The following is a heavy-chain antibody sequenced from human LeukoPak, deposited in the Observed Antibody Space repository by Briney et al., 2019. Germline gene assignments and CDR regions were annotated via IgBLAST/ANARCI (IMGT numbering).Heavy chain of an antibody. CDR1: GGSISSGGYY. J-gene: IGHJ4*02. D-gene: IGHD6-6*01. CDR3: AGYSSSGYYFDY. V-gene: IGHV4-31*03. CDR2: IYYSGST. Sequence: SQTLSLTCTVSGGSISSGGYYWSWIRQHPGKGLEWIGYIYYSGSTYYNPSLKSRVTISVDTSKNQFSLKLSSVTAADTAVYYCAGYSSSGYYFDYWGQGTLVTVSS.